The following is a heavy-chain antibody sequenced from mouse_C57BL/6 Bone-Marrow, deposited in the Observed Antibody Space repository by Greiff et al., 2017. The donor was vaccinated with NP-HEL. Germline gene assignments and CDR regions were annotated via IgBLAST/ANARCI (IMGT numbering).Heavy chain of an antibody. CDR1: GFTFSDYY. V-gene: IGHV5-12*01. Sequence: EVMLVESGGGLVQPGGSLKLSCAASGFTFSDYYMYWVRQTPEKRLEWVAYISNGGGSTYYPDTVKGRFTISRDNAKNTLYLQMSRLKSEDTAMYYCARHGFITTVVVPDYYAMDYWGQGTSVTVSS. CDR3: ARHGFITTVVVPDYYAMDY. D-gene: IGHD1-1*01. CDR2: ISNGGGST. J-gene: IGHJ4*01.